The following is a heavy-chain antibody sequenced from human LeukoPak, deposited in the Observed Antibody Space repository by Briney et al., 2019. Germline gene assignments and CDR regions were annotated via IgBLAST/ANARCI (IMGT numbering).Heavy chain of an antibody. V-gene: IGHV4-39*01. CDR3: ARPHNYGDYEYYFDY. CDR1: GGSISSSSYY. D-gene: IGHD4-17*01. J-gene: IGHJ4*02. CDR2: IYYSGST. Sequence: SETLSLTCTVSGGSISSSSYYWGWIRQPPGKGLERIGSIYYSGSTYYNPSLKSRVTISVDTSKNQFSLKLSSVTAADTAVYYCARPHNYGDYEYYFDYWGQGTLVTVSS.